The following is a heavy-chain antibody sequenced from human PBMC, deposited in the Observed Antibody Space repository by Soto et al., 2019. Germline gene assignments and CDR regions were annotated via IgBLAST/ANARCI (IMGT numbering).Heavy chain of an antibody. Sequence: ASVKVSCKASGYTFTSYGISWVRQAPGQGLEWMGWINAYNGNTNYAQKLQGRVTMTTDTSTSTAYMELRSLRSDDTAVYYCARDHNPTYYDFWSGTYLSGWFDPWGQGTLVTVSS. D-gene: IGHD3-3*01. V-gene: IGHV1-18*04. J-gene: IGHJ5*02. CDR2: INAYNGNT. CDR1: GYTFTSYG. CDR3: ARDHNPTYYDFWSGTYLSGWFDP.